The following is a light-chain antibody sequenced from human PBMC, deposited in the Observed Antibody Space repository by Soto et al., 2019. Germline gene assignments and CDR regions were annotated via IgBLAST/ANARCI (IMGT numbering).Light chain of an antibody. J-gene: IGKJ4*01. CDR2: KVS. V-gene: IGKV1-5*03. CDR1: QSIGGW. CDR3: QHYHSFPVN. Sequence: DIQMNQSTSTLSASVGDRVTITCRSSQSIGGWLAWSQQKPGKDPNLLVYKVSTLESGVPSRFSGSGSGTEFTLIISNLQTDELATDYCQHYHSFPVNFGGGTKVEIK.